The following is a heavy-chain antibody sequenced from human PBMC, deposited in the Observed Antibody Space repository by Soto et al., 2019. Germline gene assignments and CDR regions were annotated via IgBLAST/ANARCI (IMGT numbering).Heavy chain of an antibody. CDR3: ARGIKYGPYSTSFDP. CDR1: GYTFTSYD. CDR2: MNPNSGNT. V-gene: IGHV1-8*01. Sequence: QVQLVQSGAEVKKPGASVKVSCKASGYTFTSYDINWVRQATGQGLEYLGWMNPNSGNTAYVQKFQGRVTMTWDTSITTAYKELSSLRSEDTAVSFCARGIKYGPYSTSFDPSGQGTLVSVST. D-gene: IGHD4-17*01. J-gene: IGHJ5*02.